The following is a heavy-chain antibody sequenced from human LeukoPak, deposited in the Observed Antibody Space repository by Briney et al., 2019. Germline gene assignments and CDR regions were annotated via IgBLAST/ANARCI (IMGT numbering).Heavy chain of an antibody. J-gene: IGHJ1*01. CDR1: GDFIRSSSYY. D-gene: IGHD3-22*01. CDR2: VYYTGRT. CDR3: ARRRYYDSTGYFE. Sequence: SETLSLTCTVSGDFIRSSSYYWGWIRQPPGKGLEWIGDVYYTGRTYYNPSLKSRVFISIDTSKNYFSLNLNFVTAADTAVYYCARRRYYDSTGYFEWGWGSLVTVSS. V-gene: IGHV4-39*02.